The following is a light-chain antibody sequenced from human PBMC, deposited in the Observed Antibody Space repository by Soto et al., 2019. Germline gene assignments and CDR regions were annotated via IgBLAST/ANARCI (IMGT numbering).Light chain of an antibody. Sequence: EIVLTQSSGTLSLSPGERATLSCRASQSVSSSYLAWYQQKPGQAPRLLIYDASTGATGTPARFSGSGSGTEFALTISSLQSEDFSIYYGQQYSDWPTIAFCQGTRLEIK. CDR3: QQYSDWPTIA. CDR2: DAS. CDR1: QSVSSSY. J-gene: IGKJ5*01. V-gene: IGKV3-15*01.